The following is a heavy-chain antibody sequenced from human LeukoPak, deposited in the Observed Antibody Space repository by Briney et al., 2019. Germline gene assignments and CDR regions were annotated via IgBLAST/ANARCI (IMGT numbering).Heavy chain of an antibody. V-gene: IGHV3-33*01. CDR2: IWYDGSNK. CDR1: GFTFSSYG. J-gene: IGHJ6*02. D-gene: IGHD3-9*01. Sequence: GGSLRLSCAASGFTFSSYGMHWVRQAPGKGLEWVAVIWYDGSNKYYADSVKGRFTISRDNSKNTLYLQMNSLRAEDTAVYYCAREYYDILTGYSNYGMDVWGQGTTVTVSS. CDR3: AREYYDILTGYSNYGMDV.